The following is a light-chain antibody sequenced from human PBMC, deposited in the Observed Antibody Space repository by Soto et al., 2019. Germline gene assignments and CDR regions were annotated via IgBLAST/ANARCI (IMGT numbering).Light chain of an antibody. J-gene: IGKJ1*01. V-gene: IGKV1-5*01. CDR2: DAS. CDR1: QSISSW. Sequence: DIQMTQSPSTLSASVGDRVTITCRSSQSISSWLAWYQQKPGKAPKFLIYDASALESGVPSRFSGSGSGTAFTLTISGLQPDDFATYYCHQYNSYPRTFGQGTKVDIK. CDR3: HQYNSYPRT.